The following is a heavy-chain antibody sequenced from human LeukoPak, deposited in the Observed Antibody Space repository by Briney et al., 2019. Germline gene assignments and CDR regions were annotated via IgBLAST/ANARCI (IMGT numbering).Heavy chain of an antibody. CDR1: GGSFSGYY. Sequence: EASETLSLTCAVYGGSFSGYYWSWIRQPPGKGLEWIGEINHSGSTNYNPSLKSRVTISVDTSKNQFSLKLSSVTAADTAVYFCARHFSPIGMTATMGPCEYWGQGTLVTVSS. V-gene: IGHV4-34*01. D-gene: IGHD2-21*02. J-gene: IGHJ4*02. CDR2: INHSGST. CDR3: ARHFSPIGMTATMGPCEY.